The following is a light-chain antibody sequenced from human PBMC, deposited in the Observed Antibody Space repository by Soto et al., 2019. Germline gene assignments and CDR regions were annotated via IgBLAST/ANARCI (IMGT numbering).Light chain of an antibody. CDR2: GAS. V-gene: IGKV3-20*01. Sequence: EIVLTQSPGTLSLSPGERATLSCRASQSVSSSYLAWYQQKPGQAPRLLIYGASSRAPGIPDRFSGSGSGTDFTLTISRLEPEDFAVYYCQQYGSSPRTFGQGTKV. CDR3: QQYGSSPRT. J-gene: IGKJ1*01. CDR1: QSVSSSY.